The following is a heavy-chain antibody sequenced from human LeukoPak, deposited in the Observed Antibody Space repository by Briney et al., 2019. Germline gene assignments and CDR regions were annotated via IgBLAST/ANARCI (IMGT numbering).Heavy chain of an antibody. CDR3: ARVGGTNYYYGMDV. CDR1: GGSISSGGYS. J-gene: IGHJ6*02. D-gene: IGHD1-7*01. V-gene: IGHV4-30-4*07. Sequence: SQTLSLTCAVSGGSISSGGYSWSWIRQPPGKGLEWIGYIYYSGSTNYNPSLKSRVTISVDTSKNQFSLKLSSVTAADTAVYYCARVGGTNYYYGMDVWGQGTTVTVSS. CDR2: IYYSGST.